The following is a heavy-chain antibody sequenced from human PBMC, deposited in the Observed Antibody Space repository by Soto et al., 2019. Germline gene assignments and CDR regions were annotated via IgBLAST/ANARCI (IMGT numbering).Heavy chain of an antibody. CDR1: GGTFSSYA. CDR2: IIPIFGTA. V-gene: IGHV1-69*13. Sequence: GASVKVSCKASGGTFSSYAISWVRQAPGQGLEWMGGIIPIFGTANYAQKFQGRVTITADESTSTAYMELSSLRSEDTAVYYCARDARDVVVVPAARVHDAFDIWGQGAMVTVS. J-gene: IGHJ3*02. D-gene: IGHD2-2*01. CDR3: ARDARDVVVVPAARVHDAFDI.